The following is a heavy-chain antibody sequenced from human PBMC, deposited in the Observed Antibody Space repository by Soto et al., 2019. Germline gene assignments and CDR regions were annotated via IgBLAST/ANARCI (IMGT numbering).Heavy chain of an antibody. Sequence: QVQLQQWGAGLLKPSETLSLTCAVYGGSFSGYYWSWIRQPPGKGLEWIGEIKHSGSTNYNPSLKSRVTISVDTSKNQFSLKLSSVTAADTAGYYCASGGGGFTMMGYWGQETLVTFSS. CDR2: IKHSGST. D-gene: IGHD3-22*01. CDR1: GGSFSGYY. V-gene: IGHV4-34*01. J-gene: IGHJ4*02. CDR3: ASGGGGFTMMGY.